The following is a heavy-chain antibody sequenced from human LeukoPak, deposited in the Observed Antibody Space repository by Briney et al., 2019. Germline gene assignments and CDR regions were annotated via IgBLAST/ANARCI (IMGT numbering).Heavy chain of an antibody. CDR3: VTLGGGVPIATVYY. V-gene: IGHV1-24*01. Sequence: AVTVSCKVSGYTLPELSLHRVRQAAGNGLEWIGGFEPEVGERVYAQTFQGRVAMTEDRSTVTAYMELLSMTSEDTVVHYCVTLGGGVPIATVYYWGQGTLVTVSS. CDR1: GYTLPELS. D-gene: IGHD3-16*01. J-gene: IGHJ4*02. CDR2: FEPEVGER.